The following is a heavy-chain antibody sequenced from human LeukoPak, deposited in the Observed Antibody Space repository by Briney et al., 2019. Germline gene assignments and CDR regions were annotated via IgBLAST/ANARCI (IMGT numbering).Heavy chain of an antibody. CDR3: ARVSGWTGVFFDY. CDR2: IYYSGST. Sequence: PSQTLSLTCTVSGGSISSGAYYWSWIRQHPGKGLECIGYIYYSGSTYYNPSPKSRVTISGDTSKNHFSLKLSSVTAADTAVYYCARVSGWTGVFFDYWGQGTLVTVSS. J-gene: IGHJ4*02. CDR1: GGSISSGAYY. V-gene: IGHV4-31*03. D-gene: IGHD3/OR15-3a*01.